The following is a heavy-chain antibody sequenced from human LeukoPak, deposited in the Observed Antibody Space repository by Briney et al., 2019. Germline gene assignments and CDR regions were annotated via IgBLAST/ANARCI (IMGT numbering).Heavy chain of an antibody. D-gene: IGHD6-13*01. V-gene: IGHV5-51*01. CDR3: ARHPAAVDY. Sequence: GESLKVSCKVSGYSFTTYWIGWVRQTPGKGLEWMGMIYPGDSDTRYSPSFQGQVTISVDKSISTAYLQWSSLKASDSAMYYCARHPAAVDYWGQGSLVTVSS. J-gene: IGHJ4*02. CDR2: IYPGDSDT. CDR1: GYSFTTYW.